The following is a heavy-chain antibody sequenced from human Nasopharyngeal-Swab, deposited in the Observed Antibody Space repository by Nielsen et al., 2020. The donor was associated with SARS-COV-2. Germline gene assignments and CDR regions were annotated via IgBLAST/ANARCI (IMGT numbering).Heavy chain of an antibody. Sequence: ASVKVSCKASGYTFTGYYMHWVRQAPGQGLEWMGWINPNSGGTNYAQKFQGWVTMTRDTSISTAYMELSRLRSDDTAVYYCARDKGSGSDYYYYYTDVWGKGTTVTVSS. J-gene: IGHJ6*03. CDR1: GYTFTGYY. CDR2: INPNSGGT. D-gene: IGHD6-19*01. CDR3: ARDKGSGSDYYYYYTDV. V-gene: IGHV1-2*04.